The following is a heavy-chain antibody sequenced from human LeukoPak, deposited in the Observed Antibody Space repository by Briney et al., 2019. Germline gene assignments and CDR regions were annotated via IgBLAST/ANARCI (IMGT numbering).Heavy chain of an antibody. CDR1: GGSISNYY. CDR3: ARHWGSDWYFDL. J-gene: IGHJ2*01. D-gene: IGHD7-27*01. V-gene: IGHV4-59*01. CDR2: IHYSGYT. Sequence: SETLSLTCAVSGGSISNYYCSWIRQPPGKGLEWLGYIHYSGYTNYNPSLKSRVTISVDTSKNQFSLNLSSVTAADTAVYYCARHWGSDWYFDLWGRGTQVTVSS.